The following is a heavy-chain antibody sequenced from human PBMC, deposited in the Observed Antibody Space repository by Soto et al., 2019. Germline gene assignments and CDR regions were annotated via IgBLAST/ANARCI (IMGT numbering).Heavy chain of an antibody. CDR2: IIPILGIA. V-gene: IGHV1-69*02. Sequence: SVKVSFNASGGTFSSYTIGWVRHAPGQGLEWMGRIIPILGIANYAQKFQGRVTITADKSTSTAYMELSSLRSEDTAVYYCARVLEDAFDYWGQGTLVTVSS. CDR1: GGTFSSYT. D-gene: IGHD3-3*02. CDR3: ARVLEDAFDY. J-gene: IGHJ4*02.